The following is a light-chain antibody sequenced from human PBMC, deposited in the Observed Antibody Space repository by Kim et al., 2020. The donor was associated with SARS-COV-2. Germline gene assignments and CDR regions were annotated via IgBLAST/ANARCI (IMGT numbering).Light chain of an antibody. CDR2: YDS. V-gene: IGLV3-21*01. Sequence: GRKSIHWYRHKPGQAPVLVIYYDSDRPPGVSERFSASNSGNTATLAISSVEPGDEADYYCQVWENTLRTFGGGTQLTVL. J-gene: IGLJ2*01. CDR1: GRKS. CDR3: QVWENTLRT.